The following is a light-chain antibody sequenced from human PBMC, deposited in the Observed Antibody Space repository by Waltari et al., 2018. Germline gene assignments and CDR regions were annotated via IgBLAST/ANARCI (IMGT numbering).Light chain of an antibody. J-gene: IGKJ4*01. V-gene: IGKV3-11*01. CDR1: QSVYTY. CDR2: DAS. Sequence: EIVLTQSPATLSLSPGGSATLSCRASQSVYTYLAWYQQTPGQAPRLLIYDASNRATGIPARFVGSGSGTDFTLTISSLEPEDFAVYYCQERSNWPGGSFGGGTKVEIK. CDR3: QERSNWPGGS.